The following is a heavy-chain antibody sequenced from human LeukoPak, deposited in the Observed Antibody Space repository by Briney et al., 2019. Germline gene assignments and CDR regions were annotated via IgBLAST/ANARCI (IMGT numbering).Heavy chain of an antibody. J-gene: IGHJ6*02. D-gene: IGHD3-16*02. CDR2: IKQDGSEK. CDR3: ARAVKDYYYGMDV. CDR1: GFTFSSYW. V-gene: IGHV3-7*01. Sequence: PGGSLRLSCAASGFTFSSYWMSWVRQAPGKGLEWVANIKQDGSEKYYVDSVKGRFTISRDNAKNSLYLQMNSLRAEDTAVYYCARAVKDYYYGMDVWGQGTTVTVSS.